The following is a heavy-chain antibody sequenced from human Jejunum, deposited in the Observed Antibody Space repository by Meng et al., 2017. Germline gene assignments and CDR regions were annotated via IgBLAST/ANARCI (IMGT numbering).Heavy chain of an antibody. CDR1: GYSISSDYY. J-gene: IGHJ4*01. V-gene: IGHV4-38-2*01. D-gene: IGHD3-22*01. Sequence: SETLSLTCAVSGYSISSDYYWSWIRQSPGKGLEWIARIFHSGSSDYNPSLKSRVTISVDTSKNQFSLKLTSVTAADSAVYYCARTRYHSGSAYYEFGYWVHGTLVTVSS. CDR3: ARTRYHSGSAYYEFGY. CDR2: IFHSGSS.